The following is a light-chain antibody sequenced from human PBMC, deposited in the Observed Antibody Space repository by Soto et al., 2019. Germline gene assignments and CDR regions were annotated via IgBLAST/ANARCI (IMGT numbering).Light chain of an antibody. Sequence: IFLTQSPVALSLSPVERATLSCRSSQSVSNNYLAWYQQKPGQAPRLLIYGASNRDTGIPDRFSGSGSGTDFNLTISRLEPEDFAVYYCQQYGSSGKFGQGNXVEIK. CDR3: QQYGSSGK. V-gene: IGKV3-20*01. CDR1: QSVSNNY. CDR2: GAS. J-gene: IGKJ1*01.